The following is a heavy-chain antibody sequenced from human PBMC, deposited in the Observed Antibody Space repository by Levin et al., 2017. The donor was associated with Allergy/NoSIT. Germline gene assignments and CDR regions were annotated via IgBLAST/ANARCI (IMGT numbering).Heavy chain of an antibody. CDR3: AKDRRSSSWYGRLVDY. D-gene: IGHD6-13*01. J-gene: IGHJ4*02. Sequence: QSGGSLRLSCAASGFTFSSYGMHWVRQAPGKGLEWVAVISYDGSNKYYADSVKGRFTISRDNSKNTLYLQMNSLRAEDTAVSYCAKDRRSSSWYGRLVDYWGQGTLVTVSS. V-gene: IGHV3-30*18. CDR2: ISYDGSNK. CDR1: GFTFSSYG.